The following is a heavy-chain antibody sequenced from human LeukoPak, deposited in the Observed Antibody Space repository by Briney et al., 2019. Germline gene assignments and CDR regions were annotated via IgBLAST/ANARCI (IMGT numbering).Heavy chain of an antibody. D-gene: IGHD2-15*01. J-gene: IGHJ5*02. CDR1: GGSFSGYY. V-gene: IGHV4-34*01. Sequence: KPSETLSLTCAVYGGSFSGYYWGWIRQPPGKGPQWIGEINHSGSTNYNPSLKSRVTISVDTSKNQFSLKLSSVTAADTAVYYCATSGGPINWFDPWGQGTLVTVSS. CDR3: ATSGGPINWFDP. CDR2: INHSGST.